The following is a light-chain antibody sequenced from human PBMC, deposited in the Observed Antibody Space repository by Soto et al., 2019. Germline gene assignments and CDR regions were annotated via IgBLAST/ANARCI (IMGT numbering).Light chain of an antibody. CDR2: GTT. Sequence: QSVLTQPPSVSGAPGQRVTISCTGSNSNIGAGYDAHWYQQLPGTAPKLLIYGTTKRPSGVPDRFSGSTSGTSASLVITGLQTGDEADYYCQSSDICLIGFHVFGNGTKGTVL. CDR1: NSNIGAGYD. CDR3: QSSDICLIGFHV. V-gene: IGLV1-40*01. J-gene: IGLJ1*01.